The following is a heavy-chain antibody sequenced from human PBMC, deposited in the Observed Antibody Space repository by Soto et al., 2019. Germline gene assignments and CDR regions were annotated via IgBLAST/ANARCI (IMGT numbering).Heavy chain of an antibody. D-gene: IGHD6-13*01. V-gene: IGHV3-23*01. Sequence: EVQLLESGGGLVQPGGSLRLSCAASGFTFSSYAMSWVRQAPGKGLEWVSVISGSGDSTYYADSVKGRFTISRDISKNTLYLQMNSLRAEDTAVYYCARRGPGTYFDYWGQGTLVTVSS. CDR3: ARRGPGTYFDY. CDR1: GFTFSSYA. CDR2: ISGSGDST. J-gene: IGHJ4*02.